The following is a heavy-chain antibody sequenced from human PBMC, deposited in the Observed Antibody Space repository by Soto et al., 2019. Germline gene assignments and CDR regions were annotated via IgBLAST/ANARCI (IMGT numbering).Heavy chain of an antibody. J-gene: IGHJ3*02. CDR1: GITVSSSY. D-gene: IGHD7-27*01. CDR3: ARVWGIENAFDI. CDR2: IYSGGTT. Sequence: EVQLVESGGGLIQPGGSLRLSCAASGITVSSSYMSWVRQAPGKGLEWVSIIYSGGTTYYTDSVKGRFTIPRDNSKNTLYLQMNSLRAEDTAVYYCARVWGIENAFDIWGQGTMVTVSS. V-gene: IGHV3-53*01.